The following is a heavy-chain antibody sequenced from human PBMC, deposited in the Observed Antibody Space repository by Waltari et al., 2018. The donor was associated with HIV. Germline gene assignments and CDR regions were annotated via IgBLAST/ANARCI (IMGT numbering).Heavy chain of an antibody. CDR2: MNPRSGNS. V-gene: IGHV1-8*01. D-gene: IGHD2-8*02. CDR3: ARVGCTGTGCFYFFGP. J-gene: IGHJ5*02. CDR1: GNTFTRHD. Sequence: QVQLDQSGGEVKKVGASAKVPGQASGNTFTRHDSNWGPRATGKGLEWMGWMNPRSGNSGSAQKFQGRLTMTRNTSISTAHLELNSLRYEDTAVYYCARVGCTGTGCFYFFGPWGQGTPVTVSS.